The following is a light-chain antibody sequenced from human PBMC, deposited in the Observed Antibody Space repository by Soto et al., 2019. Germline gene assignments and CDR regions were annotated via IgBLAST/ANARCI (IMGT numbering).Light chain of an antibody. CDR1: RSDRNTY. CDR3: QQYGASPPLYA. V-gene: IGKV3-20*01. J-gene: IGKJ2*01. CDR2: GAS. Sequence: EIVLTQSPGTLSLSPGERATLSCRTSRSDRNTYLAWYQQKPGQAPRLLIYGASSRATGIPDRFSGSGSGTDFTHTISRLELEDFAVYYCQQYGASPPLYAFGQGTKLEIK.